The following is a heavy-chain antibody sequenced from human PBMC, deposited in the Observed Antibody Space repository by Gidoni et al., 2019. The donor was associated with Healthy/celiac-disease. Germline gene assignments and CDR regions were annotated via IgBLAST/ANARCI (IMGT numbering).Heavy chain of an antibody. Sequence: EVQLVESGGGLVQPGGSLRLSCAASGFTFSSYSMNWVRQAPGKGLEWVSYISSSSSTIYYADSVKGRFTISRDNAKNSLYLQMNSLRAEDTAVYYCARDGAYSNSAYYYYYYGMDVWGQGTTVTVSS. CDR3: ARDGAYSNSAYYYYYYGMDV. D-gene: IGHD4-4*01. V-gene: IGHV3-48*01. J-gene: IGHJ6*02. CDR1: GFTFSSYS. CDR2: ISSSSSTI.